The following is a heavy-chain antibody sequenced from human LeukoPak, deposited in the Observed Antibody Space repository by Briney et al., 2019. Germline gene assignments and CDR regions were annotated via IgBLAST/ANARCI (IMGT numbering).Heavy chain of an antibody. CDR2: IIPIFGTA. CDR1: GGTFSSYA. V-gene: IGHV1-69*01. J-gene: IGHJ4*02. D-gene: IGHD7-27*01. Sequence: ASVTVSCKASGGTFSSYAISWVRQAPGQGLEWMGGIIPIFGTANYAQKFQGRVTITADESTITAYMELSSLRSEDTAVYYCARGSYTLGYQPYWGQGTLVTVSS. CDR3: ARGSYTLGYQPY.